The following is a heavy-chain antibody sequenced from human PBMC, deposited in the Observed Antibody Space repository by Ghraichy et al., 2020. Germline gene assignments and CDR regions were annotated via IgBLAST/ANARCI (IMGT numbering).Heavy chain of an antibody. CDR1: GGSISTYY. CDR3: ARDYGSGSYEY. Sequence: SETLSLTCSVSGGSISTYYWTWIRQPPGKGLEWIGYFYYSGSTNYNPSLRSRVNISGDTSKNQFSLRLSSVTAADTAVYYCARDYGSGSYEYWGQGTLVTVSS. V-gene: IGHV4-59*01. D-gene: IGHD3-10*01. CDR2: FYYSGST. J-gene: IGHJ4*02.